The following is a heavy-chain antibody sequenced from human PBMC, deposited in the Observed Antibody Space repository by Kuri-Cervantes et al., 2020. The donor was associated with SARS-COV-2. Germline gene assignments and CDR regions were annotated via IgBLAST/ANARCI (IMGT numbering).Heavy chain of an antibody. CDR3: ARGGYGDYLS. V-gene: IGHV4-59*01. Sequence: SETLSLTCTVSGGSISSYYWSWIRQPPGKGLEWIGYIYYSGSTNYNPSLKSRVTISVDTSKNQFSLKLSSVTAADTAVYYCARGGYGDYLSWDQGTLVTVSS. CDR1: GGSISSYY. D-gene: IGHD4-17*01. J-gene: IGHJ5*02. CDR2: IYYSGST.